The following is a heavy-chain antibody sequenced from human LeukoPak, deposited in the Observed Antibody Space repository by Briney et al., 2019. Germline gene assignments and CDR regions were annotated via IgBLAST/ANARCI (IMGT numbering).Heavy chain of an antibody. Sequence: PSETLSLTCAVSGYSISSGYYWGWIRQPPGKGLVWIGSIYHSGSTYYNPSLKSRDTISVDTSKNQFSLKLSSVTAADTAVYYCARLAPAGYSYGRGVFDYWGQGTLVTVSS. D-gene: IGHD5-18*01. CDR3: ARLAPAGYSYGRGVFDY. CDR1: GYSISSGYY. J-gene: IGHJ4*02. CDR2: IYHSGST. V-gene: IGHV4-38-2*01.